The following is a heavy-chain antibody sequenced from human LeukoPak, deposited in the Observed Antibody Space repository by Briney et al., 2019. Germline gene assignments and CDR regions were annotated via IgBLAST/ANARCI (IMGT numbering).Heavy chain of an antibody. D-gene: IGHD6-13*01. CDR3: VKDVGSRTDR. Sequence: PGGSLRLSCAASGFIVSDTYMGWVRQAPGKGLEWVSVFYAGGGIYYADSVRGRFTISRDKPKNMLYLQMNSLRVEDTAVYYCVKDVGSRTDRWGQGTLVSVSS. J-gene: IGHJ5*02. V-gene: IGHV3-53*01. CDR1: GFIVSDTY. CDR2: FYAGGGI.